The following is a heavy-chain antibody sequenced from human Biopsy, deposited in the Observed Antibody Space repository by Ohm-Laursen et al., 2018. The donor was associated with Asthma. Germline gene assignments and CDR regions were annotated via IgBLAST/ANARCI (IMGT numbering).Heavy chain of an antibody. V-gene: IGHV3-9*01. CDR1: GFSFDDCA. Sequence: SLRLSCAASGFSFDDCAMHWVRQAPGKGLEWVSSISWNSGNIDYAVSVKGRFTISRDNAKNSLYLQMQSLRPEDTAFYYCAKSADYYDSTDYLDFWGRETLVTVST. D-gene: IGHD3-22*01. CDR2: ISWNSGNI. CDR3: AKSADYYDSTDYLDF. J-gene: IGHJ4*01.